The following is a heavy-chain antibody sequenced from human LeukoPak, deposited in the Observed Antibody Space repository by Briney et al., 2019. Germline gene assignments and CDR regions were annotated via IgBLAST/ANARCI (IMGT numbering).Heavy chain of an antibody. D-gene: IGHD3-22*01. CDR3: ARDSSMIGLYYFDY. Sequence: GGSLRLSCAASGFTVSSNYMSWVRQAPGKGLEWVSVIYSGGRTDYADSVKGRLTISRDKSKNTLYLQMNSLRVEDTAVYYCARDSSMIGLYYFDYWGQGTLVTVSS. CDR1: GFTVSSNY. J-gene: IGHJ4*02. CDR2: IYSGGRT. V-gene: IGHV3-66*01.